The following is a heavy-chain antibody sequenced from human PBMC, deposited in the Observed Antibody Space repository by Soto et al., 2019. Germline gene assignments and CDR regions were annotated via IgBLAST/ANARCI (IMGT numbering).Heavy chain of an antibody. CDR1: GFTFSSYG. CDR2: IKQDGSEK. J-gene: IGHJ6*02. CDR3: AREPYSPNYYYYGMDV. V-gene: IGHV3-7*03. D-gene: IGHD2-21*01. Sequence: GGSLRLSCAASGFTFSSYGMSWVRQAPGKGLEWVANIKQDGSEKYYVDSVKGRFTISRDNAKNSLYLQMNSLRAEDTAVYYCAREPYSPNYYYYGMDVWGQGTTVSVS.